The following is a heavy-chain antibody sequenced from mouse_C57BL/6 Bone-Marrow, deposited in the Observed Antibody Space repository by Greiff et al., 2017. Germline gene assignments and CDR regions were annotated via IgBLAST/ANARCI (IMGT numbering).Heavy chain of an antibody. CDR3: ATAPRDY. J-gene: IGHJ2*01. CDR1: GYTFTDYY. D-gene: IGHD3-2*01. Sequence: VKLMESGAELVRPGASVKLSCKASGYTFTDYYINWVKQRPGQGLEWIARIYPGSGNTYYNEKFKGKATLTAEKSSSTAYMQLSSLTSEDSAVYFCATAPRDYWGQGTTLTVSS. CDR2: IYPGSGNT. V-gene: IGHV1-76*01.